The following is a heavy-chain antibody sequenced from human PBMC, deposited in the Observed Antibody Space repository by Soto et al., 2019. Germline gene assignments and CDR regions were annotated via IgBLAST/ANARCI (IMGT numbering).Heavy chain of an antibody. V-gene: IGHV3-30-3*01. Sequence: GGSLRLSCAAPGFTFSIYALHWVRQAPGKGLEWVAVMSPNGNNQYYADSVKGRFTISRDNSQNTLSLQMNSLGPEDTAVYYCSFSIVPNVTRLIYFWGQGSLDPVSS. CDR1: GFTFSIYA. D-gene: IGHD3-16*02. J-gene: IGHJ4*01. CDR2: MSPNGNNQ. CDR3: SFSIVPNVTRLIYF.